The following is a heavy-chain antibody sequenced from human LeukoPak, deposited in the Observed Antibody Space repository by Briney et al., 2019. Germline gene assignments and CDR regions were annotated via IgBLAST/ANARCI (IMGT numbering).Heavy chain of an antibody. CDR3: AKGKRLWFGELFLSWFDP. V-gene: IGHV3-23*01. J-gene: IGHJ5*02. CDR2: ISGSGGST. CDR1: GFTFSSYA. D-gene: IGHD3-10*01. Sequence: GGSLRLSCAASGFTFSSYAMSWVRQAPGKGLEWFSAISGSGGSTYYADSVKGRFTISRDNSKNTLYLQMNSLRAEDTAVYYCAKGKRLWFGELFLSWFDPWGQGTLVTVSS.